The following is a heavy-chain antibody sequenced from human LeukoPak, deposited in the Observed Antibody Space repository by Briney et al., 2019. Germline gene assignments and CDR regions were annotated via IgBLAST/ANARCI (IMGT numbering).Heavy chain of an antibody. CDR3: ARGRYYWGS. CDR2: IKQDGSEK. D-gene: IGHD3-22*01. J-gene: IGHJ5*02. Sequence: GGSLRLPCAASEFTFSSYGMSWVRQAPGKGLEWVANIKQDGSEKYYVDSVKGRFTISRDNAKNSLYLQMNSLRAEDTAVYYCARGRYYWGSWGQGTLVTVSS. CDR1: EFTFSSYG. V-gene: IGHV3-7*04.